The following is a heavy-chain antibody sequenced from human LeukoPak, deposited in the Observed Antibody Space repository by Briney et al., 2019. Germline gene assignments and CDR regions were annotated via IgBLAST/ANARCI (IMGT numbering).Heavy chain of an antibody. Sequence: GESLKISCKGSGYSFTSYWIGWVRQLPGKGLEGMGIIYPGDSDTRYSPSFQGQVTISADKSISTAYLQWSSLKASDTAMYYCARQRYQWLVPDAFDIWGQGTMVTVSS. CDR2: IYPGDSDT. J-gene: IGHJ3*02. CDR3: ARQRYQWLVPDAFDI. D-gene: IGHD6-19*01. CDR1: GYSFTSYW. V-gene: IGHV5-51*01.